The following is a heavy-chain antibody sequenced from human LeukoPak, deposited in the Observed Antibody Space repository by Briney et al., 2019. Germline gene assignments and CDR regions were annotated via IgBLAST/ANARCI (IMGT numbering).Heavy chain of an antibody. V-gene: IGHV3-20*04. CDR1: GFTFDDYG. D-gene: IGHD5-18*01. J-gene: IGHJ3*02. CDR3: ARGDDATAMVRGAFDI. CDR2: INWNGGST. Sequence: GGSLRLSCAASGFTFDDYGMSWVRQAPGKGLEWVSGINWNGGSTGYADSVKGRFTISRDNAKNSLYLQMNSLRGEDTALYYCARGDDATAMVRGAFDIGGQGTMVPVSS.